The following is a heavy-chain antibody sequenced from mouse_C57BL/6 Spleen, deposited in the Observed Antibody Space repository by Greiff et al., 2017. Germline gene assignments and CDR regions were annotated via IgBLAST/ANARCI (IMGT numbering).Heavy chain of an antibody. Sequence: QVQLQQPGAELVRPGSSVKLSCKASGYTFTSYWMDWVKQRPGQGLEWIGNIYPSDSETHYNQKFKDKATLTVDKSSSTAYMELRSLTSEDSAVYFCARRDDYDGFADWGQGTLVTVSA. CDR2: IYPSDSET. D-gene: IGHD2-4*01. CDR3: ARRDDYDGFAD. V-gene: IGHV1-61*01. CDR1: GYTFTSYW. J-gene: IGHJ3*01.